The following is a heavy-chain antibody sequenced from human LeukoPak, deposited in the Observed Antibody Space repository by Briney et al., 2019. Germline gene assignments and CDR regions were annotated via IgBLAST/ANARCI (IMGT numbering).Heavy chain of an antibody. V-gene: IGHV3-48*03. D-gene: IGHD2/OR15-2a*01. Sequence: PGGSLRLSCAASGFTFSSYEMNWVRQAPGKGLEWVSYISSSGTTIHYADSVKGRFTISRDNAKNSVYLQMNSLRVEDTAVYYCTRGRGTIYIFDYWGQGTLVTVSS. CDR3: TRGRGTIYIFDY. CDR2: ISSSGTTI. J-gene: IGHJ4*02. CDR1: GFTFSSYE.